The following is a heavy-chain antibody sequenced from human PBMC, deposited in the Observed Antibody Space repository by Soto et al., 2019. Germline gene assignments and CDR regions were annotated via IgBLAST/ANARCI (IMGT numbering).Heavy chain of an antibody. V-gene: IGHV4-59*01. D-gene: IGHD6-19*01. J-gene: IGHJ5*02. CDR2: IYYSGST. CDR1: GGSISSYY. CDR3: ARDVHDRSGWYWCDP. Sequence: QVQLQESGPGLVKPSKTLSLTCTVSGGSISSYYWSWIRQPPGKGLEWIGYIYYSGSTNYNPSINSRRTGAVDTSKKQLCLNLGSVTAAGTAVYYCARDVHDRSGWYWCDPWGQGTLVTVSS.